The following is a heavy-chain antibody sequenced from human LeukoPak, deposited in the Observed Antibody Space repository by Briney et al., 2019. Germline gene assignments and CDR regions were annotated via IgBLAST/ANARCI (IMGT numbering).Heavy chain of an antibody. CDR2: ISRSGSST. Sequence: GGSLRLSCAASGFTFSSSWMYWVRQAPGKGLEWVSAISRSGSSTDYADSVKGRFTISRDNSKNTLYLQMNSLRPEDTAVYYCAKGGDILTGYYLYWYFDLWGRGTLVTVSS. CDR1: GFTFSSSW. J-gene: IGHJ2*01. CDR3: AKGGDILTGYYLYWYFDL. D-gene: IGHD3-9*01. V-gene: IGHV3-23*01.